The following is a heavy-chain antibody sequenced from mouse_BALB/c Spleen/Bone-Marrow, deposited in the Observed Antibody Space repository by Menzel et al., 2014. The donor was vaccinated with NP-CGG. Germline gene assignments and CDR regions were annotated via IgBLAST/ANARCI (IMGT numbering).Heavy chain of an antibody. D-gene: IGHD1-1*01. Sequence: EVHLVESGAELVKPGASVKLSCTASGFNIKDTYMHWVMQRPEQGLEWIGRIDPANGNTKYDPKFQGKPTITADTSSNTAYLQLSSLTSEDTAVYYCARYRYYGSSYAMDYWGQGTSVTVSS. CDR3: ARYRYYGSSYAMDY. CDR1: GFNIKDTY. V-gene: IGHV14-3*02. J-gene: IGHJ4*01. CDR2: IDPANGNT.